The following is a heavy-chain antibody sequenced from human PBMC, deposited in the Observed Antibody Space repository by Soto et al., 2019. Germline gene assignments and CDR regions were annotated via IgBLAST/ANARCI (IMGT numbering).Heavy chain of an antibody. CDR2: IYYSVST. D-gene: IGHD6-13*01. J-gene: IGHJ5*02. Sequence: QVQLQESGPGLVKPSQTLSLTCTVSGGSISSGGYYWSWSRQHPGKGLEWIGYIYYSVSTYYNPSLKSRVTIAVDTSKNQFSLKLSSVTAADTAVYYCARRSIAAAGWWFDPWGQGTLVTVSS. CDR3: ARRSIAAAGWWFDP. V-gene: IGHV4-31*03. CDR1: GGSISSGGYY.